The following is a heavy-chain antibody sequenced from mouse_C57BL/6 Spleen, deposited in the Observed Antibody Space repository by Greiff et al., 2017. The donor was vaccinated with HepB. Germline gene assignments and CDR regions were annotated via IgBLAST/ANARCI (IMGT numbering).Heavy chain of an antibody. CDR1: GYSFTGYF. CDR2: INPYNGDT. J-gene: IGHJ1*03. Sequence: VQLQQSGPELVKPGDSVKISCKASGYSFTGYFMNWVMQSHGKSLEWIGRINPYNGDTFYNQKFKGKATFTVDKSSSTAHMELRSLRCEDSAVYYGAREGGYGNYGWYFDDWGTGTTVTVSS. V-gene: IGHV1-20*01. CDR3: AREGGYGNYGWYFDD. D-gene: IGHD2-10*02.